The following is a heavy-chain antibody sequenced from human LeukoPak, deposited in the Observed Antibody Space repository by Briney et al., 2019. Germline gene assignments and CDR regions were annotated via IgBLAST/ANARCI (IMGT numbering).Heavy chain of an antibody. CDR2: ISAYNGNT. CDR3: ARAIVVVPAALYYFDY. Sequence: ASVKVSCKASGYTFTSYGISWVRQAPGQGLEWMGWISAYNGNTNYAQKLQGRVTMTTDTSTSTTYMELRSLRSDDTAVYYCARAIVVVPAALYYFDYWGQGTLVTVSS. J-gene: IGHJ4*02. D-gene: IGHD2-2*01. V-gene: IGHV1-18*01. CDR1: GYTFTSYG.